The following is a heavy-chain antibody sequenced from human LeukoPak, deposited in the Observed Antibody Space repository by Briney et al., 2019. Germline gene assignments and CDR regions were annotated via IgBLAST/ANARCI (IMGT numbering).Heavy chain of an antibody. J-gene: IGHJ4*02. CDR2: IYYSGST. D-gene: IGHD2-15*01. CDR3: ARYCSGGSCYLGGFDY. V-gene: IGHV4-39*01. CDR1: GGSISSSSYY. Sequence: SETLSLTCTVSGGSISSSSYYWGWIRQPPGKGLEWIGSIYYSGSTYYSPSLKSRVTISVDTSKNQFSLKLSSVTAADTAVYYCARYCSGGSCYLGGFDYWGQGTLVTVSS.